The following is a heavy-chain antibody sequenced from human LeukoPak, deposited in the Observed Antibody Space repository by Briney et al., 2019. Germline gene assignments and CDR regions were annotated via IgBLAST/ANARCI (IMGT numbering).Heavy chain of an antibody. CDR2: IYHSGST. V-gene: IGHV4-38-2*02. CDR1: GYSISSGYY. J-gene: IGHJ3*02. Sequence: SETLSLTCAVSGYSISSGYYWGWIRQPPGQGLDWIGSIYHSGSTNYNPSLKSRVTISVDTSKNQFSLKLSSVTAADTAVYYCARDGGAFDIWGQGTMVTVSS. CDR3: ARDGGAFDI.